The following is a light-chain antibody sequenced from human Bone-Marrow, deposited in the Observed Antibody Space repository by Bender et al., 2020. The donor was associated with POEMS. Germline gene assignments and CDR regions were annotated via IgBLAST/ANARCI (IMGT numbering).Light chain of an antibody. CDR2: SSH. V-gene: IGLV1-44*01. CDR3: AVWDDSLNGWV. J-gene: IGLJ3*02. Sequence: QSVLTQPPSASGTPGQRVPMSRSGSYSNTGNNYVYSYQQLPGTAPKLLIYSSHRRPSEVPDRFSGSRSGTSASLAISGLQSEDEADYYCAVWDDSLNGWVFGGGTKLTVL. CDR1: YSNTGNNY.